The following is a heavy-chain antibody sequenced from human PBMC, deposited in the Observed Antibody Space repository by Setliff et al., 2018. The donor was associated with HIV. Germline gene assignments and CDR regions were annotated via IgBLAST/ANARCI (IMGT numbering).Heavy chain of an antibody. CDR2: IYYRGST. J-gene: IGHJ6*03. CDR3: ARGSYSSRWYASDHYYIDV. D-gene: IGHD6-13*01. V-gene: IGHV4-39*01. CDR1: GGSISSSSYY. Sequence: SETLSLTCTVSGGSISSSSYYWGWIRQPPGKGLQWIGSIYYRGSTYYNPSLKSRVTISVDTSKNQFSLKLRSVTAADTALYYCARGSYSSRWYASDHYYIDVWGKGTTVTVSS.